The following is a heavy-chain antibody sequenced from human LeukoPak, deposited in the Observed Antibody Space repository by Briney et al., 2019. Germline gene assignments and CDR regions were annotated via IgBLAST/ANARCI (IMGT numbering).Heavy chain of an antibody. V-gene: IGHV3-30*04. CDR2: ISYDGSNK. J-gene: IGHJ4*02. CDR3: ARDAYYDILTGYYSY. CDR1: GFTFSSYA. D-gene: IGHD3-9*01. Sequence: GGSLRLSCAASGFTFSSYAMSWVRQAPGKGLEWVAVISYDGSNKYYADSVKGRFTISRDNSKNTLYLQMNSLRAEDTAVYYCARDAYYDILTGYYSYWGQGTLVTVSS.